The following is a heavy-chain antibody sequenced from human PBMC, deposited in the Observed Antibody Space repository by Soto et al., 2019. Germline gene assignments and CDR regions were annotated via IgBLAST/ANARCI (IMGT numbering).Heavy chain of an antibody. D-gene: IGHD5-12*01. CDR1: GFTFSTYN. CDR2: ISSSSSKI. CDR3: TRGGGSDYDFFSGH. V-gene: IGHV3-21*01. Sequence: GGSLRLSCAASGFTFSTYNMNWVRQAPGKGLEWVSSISSSSSKIFYADSLKGRFTISRDNAKNSLYLQMNSLRAEDTPVYYCTRGGGSDYDFFSGHWGQGALVTVSS. J-gene: IGHJ4*02.